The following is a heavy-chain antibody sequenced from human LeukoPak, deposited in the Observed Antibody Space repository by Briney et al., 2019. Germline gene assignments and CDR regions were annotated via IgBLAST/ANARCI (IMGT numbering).Heavy chain of an antibody. CDR1: GYTFTGYY. J-gene: IGHJ6*03. D-gene: IGHD3-3*01. V-gene: IGHV1-46*03. CDR2: INPSGGST. CDR3: ARDTIFGVVTWEGYYYYMDV. Sequence: ASVKVSCKASGYTFTGYYMHWVRQAPGQGLEWMGIINPSGGSTSYAQKLQGRVTMTRDTSTSTVYMELSSLRSEDTAVYYCARDTIFGVVTWEGYYYYMDVWGKGTTVTVSS.